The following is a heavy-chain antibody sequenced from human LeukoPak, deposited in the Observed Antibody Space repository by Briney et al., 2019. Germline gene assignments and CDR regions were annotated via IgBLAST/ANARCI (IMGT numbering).Heavy chain of an antibody. Sequence: ASVKVSCKASGYTFTSYGISWVRQAPGQGLEWMGWISAYNGNTNYAQKLQGRVTMTTDTSTSTAYMELRSLRSDDTAVYYCARTPPTAWIPLWLSSLDYYYGMDVWGQGTTVTVSS. D-gene: IGHD5-18*01. CDR2: ISAYNGNT. V-gene: IGHV1-18*01. CDR1: GYTFTSYG. J-gene: IGHJ6*02. CDR3: ARTPPTAWIPLWLSSLDYYYGMDV.